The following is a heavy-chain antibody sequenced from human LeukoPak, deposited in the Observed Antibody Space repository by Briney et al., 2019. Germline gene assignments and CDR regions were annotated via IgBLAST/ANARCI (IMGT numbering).Heavy chain of an antibody. Sequence: GASVKVSCKASGGTFSSYAISWVRQAPGQGLEWMGGIIPIFGTANYAQKFQGRVTITADESTSTAYMELSSLRSEDTAVYYCARVLDGLSPFDYWGQGTLVTVSS. V-gene: IGHV1-69*13. CDR3: ARVLDGLSPFDY. CDR1: GGTFSSYA. D-gene: IGHD3/OR15-3a*01. CDR2: IIPIFGTA. J-gene: IGHJ4*02.